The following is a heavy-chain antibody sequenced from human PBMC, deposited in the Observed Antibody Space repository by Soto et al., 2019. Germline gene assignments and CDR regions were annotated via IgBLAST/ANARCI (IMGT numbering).Heavy chain of an antibody. V-gene: IGHV1-18*01. CDR2: ISVYNGNT. CDR1: GYTFRTYD. Sequence: ASVEVSCEASGYTFRTYDINWVRQVPGQGLQWMGWISVYNGNTNYAQKFQGRVTMTTDTSTSTAYMELRSLRSDDSAVYYCARDSVAARPGWFAPWGQGTQVTVSS. J-gene: IGHJ5*02. CDR3: ARDSVAARPGWFAP. D-gene: IGHD6-6*01.